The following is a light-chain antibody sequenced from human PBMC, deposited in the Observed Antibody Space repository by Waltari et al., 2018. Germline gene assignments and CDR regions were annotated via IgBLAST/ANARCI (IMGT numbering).Light chain of an antibody. J-gene: IGLJ3*02. V-gene: IGLV2-23*02. CDR2: GVT. CDR3: CSYADGTTSV. Sequence: QSALTQPASVSGSPGQSITISCTGTSSDVGTYNLVSWYQQHPGKAPKVIIYGVTQRPPGVSNRFAASKSGNPASLTISGLQAEDEADYYCCSYADGTTSVFGGGTKLTVL. CDR1: SSDVGTYNL.